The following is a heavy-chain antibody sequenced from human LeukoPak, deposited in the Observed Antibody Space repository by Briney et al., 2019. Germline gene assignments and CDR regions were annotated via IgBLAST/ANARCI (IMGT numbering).Heavy chain of an antibody. CDR1: GGTFSSYA. D-gene: IGHD4-17*01. V-gene: IGHV1-69*04. J-gene: IGHJ4*02. CDR2: IIPILGIA. Sequence: SVKVSCKASGGTFSSYAISWVRQAPGQGLEWMGRIIPILGIANYAQKFQGRVTITADKSTSTAYMELSSLRSEDTAVYYCARGLRGHLKYYFDYWGQGTLVTVSS. CDR3: ARGLRGHLKYYFDY.